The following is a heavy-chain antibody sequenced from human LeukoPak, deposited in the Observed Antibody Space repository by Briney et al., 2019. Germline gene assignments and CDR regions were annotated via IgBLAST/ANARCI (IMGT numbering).Heavy chain of an antibody. CDR1: GGTFSSYA. CDR2: VIPIFGTA. D-gene: IGHD5-12*01. Sequence: ASVKVSCKASGGTFSSYAISWVRQAPGQGLEWMGGVIPIFGTANYAQMFQGRVTITADESTSTAYMELSSLRSEDTAVYYCARDLGDSGYDLSETWGQGTLVTVSS. J-gene: IGHJ4*02. V-gene: IGHV1-69*13. CDR3: ARDLGDSGYDLSET.